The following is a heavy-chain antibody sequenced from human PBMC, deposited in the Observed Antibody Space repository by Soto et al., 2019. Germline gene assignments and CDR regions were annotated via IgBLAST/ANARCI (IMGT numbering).Heavy chain of an antibody. Sequence: GESLKISCKAIGYTFTNYWIGWVRQTPGKGLEWIGIIFPGDSDTRYNPSFEGQVTVSADESISTAYLQWNTLKASDTAMYYCVRPNFGALTHFDFWGQGTLVTSPQ. CDR2: IFPGDSDT. CDR3: VRPNFGALTHFDF. D-gene: IGHD3-16*01. V-gene: IGHV5-51*01. J-gene: IGHJ4*02. CDR1: GYTFTNYW.